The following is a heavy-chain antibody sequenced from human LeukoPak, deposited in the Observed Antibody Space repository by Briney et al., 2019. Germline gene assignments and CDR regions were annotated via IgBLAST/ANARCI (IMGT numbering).Heavy chain of an antibody. V-gene: IGHV3-21*01. CDR3: ARGTVFWSGYHSDV. CDR2: ISSSSSYI. CDR1: GFTFSSYS. D-gene: IGHD3-3*01. Sequence: PGGSLRLSCAASGFTFSSYSMNWVRQAPGKGLEWVSSISSSSSYIYYADSVKGRFTISRDNAKNSLYLQMNSLRAEDTAVYYCARGTVFWSGYHSDVWGQGTMVTVSS. J-gene: IGHJ3*01.